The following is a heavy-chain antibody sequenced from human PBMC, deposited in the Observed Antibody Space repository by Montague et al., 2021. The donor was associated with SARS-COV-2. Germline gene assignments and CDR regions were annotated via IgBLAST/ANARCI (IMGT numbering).Heavy chain of an antibody. D-gene: IGHD5-12*01. J-gene: IGHJ4*02. Sequence: SETLSLTCSVSGFFISSGFYWAWIRQSPGKGPEWIRTVYHSGSTHYTPXXKGRVTVSIATSKNQFSLTVTSVTAADTAVYFCARRGYTGSDYFDYWGQGTLVTVSS. CDR2: VYHSGST. V-gene: IGHV4-38-2*01. CDR3: ARRGYTGSDYFDY. CDR1: GFFISSGFY.